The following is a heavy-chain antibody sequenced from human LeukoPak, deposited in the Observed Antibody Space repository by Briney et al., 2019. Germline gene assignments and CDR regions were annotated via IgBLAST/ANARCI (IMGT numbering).Heavy chain of an antibody. J-gene: IGHJ4*02. CDR2: KSYDGSNK. D-gene: IGHD3-22*01. Sequence: AGGSLRLSCAASGFTFSSYAMHWVRQAPGKGLEWVAVKSYDGSNKYYADSVKGRFTISRDNSKNTLYLQMNSLRAEDTAVYYCARELEYYYDSSGYLYYWGQGTLVTVSS. V-gene: IGHV3-30-3*01. CDR3: ARELEYYYDSSGYLYY. CDR1: GFTFSSYA.